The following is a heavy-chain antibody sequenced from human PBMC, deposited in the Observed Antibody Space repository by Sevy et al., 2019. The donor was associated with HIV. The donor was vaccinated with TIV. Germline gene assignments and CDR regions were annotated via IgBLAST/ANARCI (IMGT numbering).Heavy chain of an antibody. CDR3: ARPGSGWFEFDS. Sequence: GGSLRLSCAASGFSFRSYSMNWVRQAPGKGLEWVSYIHSSSSTTYYADSVKGRFIISRDIAKNSLYLQMNSLRDEDTAVYYCARPGSGWFEFDSWGQGTLVTVSS. J-gene: IGHJ4*02. CDR1: GFSFRSYS. D-gene: IGHD6-19*01. V-gene: IGHV3-48*02. CDR2: IHSSSSTT.